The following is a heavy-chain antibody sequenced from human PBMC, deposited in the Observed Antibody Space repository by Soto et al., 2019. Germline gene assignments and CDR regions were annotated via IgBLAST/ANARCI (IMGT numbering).Heavy chain of an antibody. CDR2: IYYSGST. CDR3: ARGAGRYSSSASYAFDM. V-gene: IGHV4-59*08. CDR1: GGSISSYY. Sequence: SETLSLTCTVSGGSISSYYWSWIRQPPGKGLEWIGYIYYSGSTNYNPSLKSRVTISLDTSKNQFSLKLSSVTAADTAVYYCARGAGRYSSSASYAFDMWGQGTMVT. J-gene: IGHJ3*02. D-gene: IGHD6-13*01.